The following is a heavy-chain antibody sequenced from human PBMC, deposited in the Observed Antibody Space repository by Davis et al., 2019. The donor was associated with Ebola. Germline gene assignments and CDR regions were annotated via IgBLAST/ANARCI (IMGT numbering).Heavy chain of an antibody. CDR2: ISRSSSTI. CDR1: GFTFSSYS. D-gene: IGHD6-13*01. CDR3: VKWGLWGGSSWYQNFDY. V-gene: IGHV3-48*02. Sequence: GESLKISCAASGFTFSSYSMNWVRQAPGKGLEWVSYISRSSSTIYYAGSVKGRFTISRDNAKNSLYLQMNSLRDEDTAVYYCVKWGLWGGSSWYQNFDYWGQGTLVTVSS. J-gene: IGHJ4*02.